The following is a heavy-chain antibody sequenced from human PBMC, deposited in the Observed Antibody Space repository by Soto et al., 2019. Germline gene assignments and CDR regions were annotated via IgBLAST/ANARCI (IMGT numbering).Heavy chain of an antibody. CDR2: IYSGGST. Sequence: PGGSLRLSCAASGFTVSSNYMSWVRQAPGKGLEWVSVIYSGGSTYYADSVKGRFTISRDNSKNTLYLQMNSLRAEDTAVYYCARGWADYYDSSGFDAFDIWGHGTMVTV. CDR1: GFTVSSNY. CDR3: ARGWADYYDSSGFDAFDI. V-gene: IGHV3-53*01. D-gene: IGHD3-22*01. J-gene: IGHJ3*02.